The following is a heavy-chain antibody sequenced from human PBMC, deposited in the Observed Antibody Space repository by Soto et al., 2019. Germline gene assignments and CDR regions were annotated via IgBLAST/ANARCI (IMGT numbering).Heavy chain of an antibody. Sequence: SETPSLTPAVSRGSISSSKWWSWVRQPPGKGLEWIGEIYHSGSTNYNPSLKSRVTISVDKSKNQFSLKLSSVTAADTAVYYCARVTKASIAYYYYYMDVWGKGTTVTVSS. CDR3: ARVTKASIAYYYYYMDV. J-gene: IGHJ6*03. D-gene: IGHD2-21*01. V-gene: IGHV4-4*02. CDR2: IYHSGST. CDR1: RGSISSSKW.